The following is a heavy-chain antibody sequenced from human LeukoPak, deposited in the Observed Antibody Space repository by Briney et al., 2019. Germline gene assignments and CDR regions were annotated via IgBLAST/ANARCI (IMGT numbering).Heavy chain of an antibody. CDR1: GGTFSSYA. D-gene: IGHD2-21*02. CDR2: IIPIFGTA. Sequence: GASVKVSCTASGGTFSSYAISWVRQAPGQGLEWMGGIIPIFGTANYAQKFQGRVTITADESTSTAYMELSSLRSEDTAVYYCARLAYCGGDCRNWFAPWGQGTLVTVSS. J-gene: IGHJ5*02. CDR3: ARLAYCGGDCRNWFAP. V-gene: IGHV1-69*13.